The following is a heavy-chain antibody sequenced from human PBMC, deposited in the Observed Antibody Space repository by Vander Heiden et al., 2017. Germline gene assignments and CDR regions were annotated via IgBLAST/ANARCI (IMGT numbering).Heavy chain of an antibody. J-gene: IGHJ4*02. CDR3: ALGRSGYPLRY. V-gene: IGHV3-43*01. Sequence: EVQLVESGGVVVQPGGSLRLSCAASGFTFDDYTMHLVRQAPGKGLEWVSLISWDGGSTYYADSVKGRFTSSRDNSKNSLYLQMNSLRTEDTALYYCALGRSGYPLRYWGQGTLVTVSS. CDR1: GFTFDDYT. CDR2: ISWDGGST. D-gene: IGHD3-3*01.